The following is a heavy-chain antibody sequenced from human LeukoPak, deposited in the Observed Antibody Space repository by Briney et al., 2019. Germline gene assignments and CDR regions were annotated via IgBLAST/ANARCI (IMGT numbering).Heavy chain of an antibody. CDR1: GGSISSGGYY. D-gene: IGHD5-12*01. Sequence: SQTPSLTCTVSGGSISSGGYYWSWIRQHPGKGLEWIGYIYYSGSTYYNPSLKSRVTISVDTSKNQFSLKLSSVTAADTAVYYCARVGWLRLELDYWGQGTLVTVSS. J-gene: IGHJ4*02. CDR3: ARVGWLRLELDY. CDR2: IYYSGST. V-gene: IGHV4-31*03.